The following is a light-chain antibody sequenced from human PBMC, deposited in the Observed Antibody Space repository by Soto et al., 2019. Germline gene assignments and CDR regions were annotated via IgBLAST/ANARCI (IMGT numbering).Light chain of an antibody. V-gene: IGLV2-11*01. CDR1: SSDVGGYNY. Sequence: QSALTQPRLVSGSPGQSVTISCTGTSSDVGGYNYVSWYQQHPGTVPKLMIYDVSNRPSGVPDRFSGSKSGNTASLTISGLQAEDEADYYCCSYAGGHTSLLFGGGTKLTVL. J-gene: IGLJ2*01. CDR3: CSYAGGHTSLL. CDR2: DVS.